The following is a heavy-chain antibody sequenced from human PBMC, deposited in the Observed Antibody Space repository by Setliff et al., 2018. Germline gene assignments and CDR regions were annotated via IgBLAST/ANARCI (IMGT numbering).Heavy chain of an antibody. J-gene: IGHJ4*02. D-gene: IGHD5-18*01. CDR2: INPSGGST. V-gene: IGHV1-46*01. Sequence: WASVKVSCKASGYTFTSYYMHWVRRAPGQGLEWMGIINPSGGSTSYAQKFQGRVTMTRDTSTSTVYMELSSLRSEDTAVYYCARVGRYVDTAMVFDYWGQGTLVTVSS. CDR3: ARVGRYVDTAMVFDY. CDR1: GYTFTSYY.